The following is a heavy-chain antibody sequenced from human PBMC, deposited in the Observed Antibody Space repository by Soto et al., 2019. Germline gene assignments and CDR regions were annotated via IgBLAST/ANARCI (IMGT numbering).Heavy chain of an antibody. CDR3: ATFGGVIAYYFDY. CDR1: GYTFTTYA. J-gene: IGHJ4*02. CDR2: INADNGNT. Sequence: ASVKVSCKASGYTFTTYAMHWVRQAPGQRLEWMGWINADNGNTKYSQRLQGRVTITTDTSASTAYMELRSLRSDDTAVYYCATFGGVIAYYFDYWGQGTLVTVSS. D-gene: IGHD3-16*02. V-gene: IGHV1-3*01.